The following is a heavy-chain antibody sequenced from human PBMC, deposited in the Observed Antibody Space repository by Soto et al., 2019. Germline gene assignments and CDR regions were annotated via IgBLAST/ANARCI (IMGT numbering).Heavy chain of an antibody. Sequence: GGSLRLSCAASEFTVDKYYMTWVRQAPGKGPEWVANIKPDGSEQYYVDSVKGRFTISRDNADNSLYLQMNSLRAEDTAVYFCARGNWNYYYGLDVWGQGTPVTVSS. V-gene: IGHV3-7*01. CDR1: EFTVDKYY. CDR3: ARGNWNYYYGLDV. CDR2: IKPDGSEQ. D-gene: IGHD1-20*01. J-gene: IGHJ6*02.